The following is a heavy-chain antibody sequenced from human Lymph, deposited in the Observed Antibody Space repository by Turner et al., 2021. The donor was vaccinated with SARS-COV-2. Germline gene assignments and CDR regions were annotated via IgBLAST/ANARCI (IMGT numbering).Heavy chain of an antibody. CDR3: ARDALKKEVADTSDNWFDP. J-gene: IGHJ5*02. CDR1: GFTFSSYA. Sequence: QVQLVESGGGVVQPGRSLRLSCAASGFTFSSYAMHWVRQAPGKGLGWVAVISYDGSSKFHADSLKGRFTISRDNSKNTLYLQMNSLRAEDTAVYYGARDALKKEVADTSDNWFDPWGQGTLVTVSS. CDR2: ISYDGSSK. V-gene: IGHV3-30-3*01. D-gene: IGHD6-19*01.